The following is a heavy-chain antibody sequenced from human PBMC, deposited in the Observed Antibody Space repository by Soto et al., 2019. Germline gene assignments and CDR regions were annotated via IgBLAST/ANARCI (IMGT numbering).Heavy chain of an antibody. Sequence: EVQLVESGGGLVQPGGSLRLSCAASGFTFSSFWMHWVRQAPGKGLVWVSRINSDGSSTSYADSVKGRFTISRDNAKNTLYLQMNSLRAEDTAVYYCARVPLPASYYYYGMDVWGQGTTVTVSS. CDR1: GFTFSSFW. J-gene: IGHJ6*02. V-gene: IGHV3-74*01. CDR2: INSDGSST. CDR3: ARVPLPASYYYYGMDV.